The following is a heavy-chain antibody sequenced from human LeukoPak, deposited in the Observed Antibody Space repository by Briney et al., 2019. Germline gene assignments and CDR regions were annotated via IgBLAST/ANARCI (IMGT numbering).Heavy chain of an antibody. V-gene: IGHV3-21*01. CDR3: ARDGGDFVAAAGTLYFDY. J-gene: IGHJ4*02. CDR1: GFTFSSYS. Sequence: GGSLRLSCAASGFTFSSYSMNWVRQAPGKGLEWVSSISSSSSYIYYADSVKGRFTISRDNAKNSLYLQMNSLRAEDTAVYYCARDGGDFVAAAGTLYFDYWGQGTLVTVSS. CDR2: ISSSSSYI. D-gene: IGHD6-13*01.